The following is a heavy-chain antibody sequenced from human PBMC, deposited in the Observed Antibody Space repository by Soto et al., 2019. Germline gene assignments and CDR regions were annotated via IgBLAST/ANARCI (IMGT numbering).Heavy chain of an antibody. CDR3: AKDRGDYGDFYFDY. Sequence: GGSLRLSCAASGFTFSSYGMHWVRQAPGKGLEWVAVISYDGSNKYYADSVKGRFTISRDNSKNTLYLQMNSLRAEDTAVYYCAKDRGDYGDFYFDYWGQGTLVTVSS. D-gene: IGHD4-17*01. J-gene: IGHJ4*02. V-gene: IGHV3-30*18. CDR1: GFTFSSYG. CDR2: ISYDGSNK.